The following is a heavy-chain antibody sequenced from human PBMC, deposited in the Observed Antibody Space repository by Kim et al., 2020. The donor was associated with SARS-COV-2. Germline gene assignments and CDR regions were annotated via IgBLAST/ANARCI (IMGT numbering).Heavy chain of an antibody. CDR3: AKDSPYYGSGSSIDY. J-gene: IGHJ4*02. V-gene: IGHV3-30*02. Sequence: DSVKGRFTISRDNAKNTLYLQMNSLRAEDTAVYYCAKDSPYYGSGSSIDYWGQGTLVTVSS. D-gene: IGHD3-10*01.